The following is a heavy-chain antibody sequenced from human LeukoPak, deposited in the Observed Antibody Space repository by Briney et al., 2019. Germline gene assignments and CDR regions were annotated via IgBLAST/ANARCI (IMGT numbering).Heavy chain of an antibody. Sequence: GGSLRLSCAASGFTFSDYGMPWVRQAPGKGLEWVAVIWYDGSNNYYADSVKGRFTISRDNSKNTLYLQMNSLRAEDTAVYYCARVDNGLLDYWGQGTLVTVSS. V-gene: IGHV3-33*01. J-gene: IGHJ4*02. D-gene: IGHD1-1*01. CDR2: IWYDGSNN. CDR3: ARVDNGLLDY. CDR1: GFTFSDYG.